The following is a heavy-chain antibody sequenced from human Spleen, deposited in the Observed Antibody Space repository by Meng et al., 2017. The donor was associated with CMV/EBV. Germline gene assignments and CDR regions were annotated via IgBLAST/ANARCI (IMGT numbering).Heavy chain of an antibody. J-gene: IGHJ4*02. V-gene: IGHV1-18*01. CDR1: GYSFMNHG. CDR3: ARLEEAAAGEEFDY. Sequence: ASVKVSCKASGYSFMNHGISWIRQAPGQGLEWMGWISVYHGNTNYAQKFQGRVTMTRDTSISTAYMELSRLRSDDTAVYYCARLEEAAAGEEFDYWGQGTLVTVSS. CDR2: ISVYHGNT. D-gene: IGHD6-13*01.